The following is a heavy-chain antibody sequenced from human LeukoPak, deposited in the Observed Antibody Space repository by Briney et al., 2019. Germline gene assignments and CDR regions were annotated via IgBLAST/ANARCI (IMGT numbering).Heavy chain of an antibody. CDR2: ISWNSGSI. CDR1: GFTFDDYA. V-gene: IGHV3-9*01. Sequence: GRSLRLSCAASGFTFDDYAMHWVRQAPGKGLEWVSGISWNSGSIGYADSVKGRFIISRDNAKNSLYLQMNSLRAEDTALYYCAKEGGAIAAAAFFDYWGQGTLVTVSS. J-gene: IGHJ4*02. CDR3: AKEGGAIAAAAFFDY. D-gene: IGHD6-13*01.